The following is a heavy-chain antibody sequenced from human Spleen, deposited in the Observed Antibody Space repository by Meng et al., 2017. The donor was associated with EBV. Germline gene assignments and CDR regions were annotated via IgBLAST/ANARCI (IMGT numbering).Heavy chain of an antibody. J-gene: IGHJ4*02. CDR1: GSAISSSSSY. V-gene: IGHV4-39*01. CDR3: ARHHDYGDDY. CDR2: IYYSGST. Sequence: QLHPQESGPGLAKPSETLSLTCTVSGSAISSSSSYLGWIRQPPGKGLERIGCIYYSGSTYYNPSRKSRVTISVDTSKNQFSLKLNSVTAADTAVYYCARHHDYGDDYWGQGTLVTVSS. D-gene: IGHD4-17*01.